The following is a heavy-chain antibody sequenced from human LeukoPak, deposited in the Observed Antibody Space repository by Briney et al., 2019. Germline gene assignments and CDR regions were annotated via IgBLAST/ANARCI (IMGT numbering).Heavy chain of an antibody. J-gene: IGHJ5*02. Sequence: PSETLSLTCTVSGGSISSNSYYWGWIRQPPGKGLEWIGSIYYSGSTDYNPSLKSRVTISIDTSKNQFSLKLSSVTAADTAMYYCARDSVRYYEYNWFHPWGQGTLVTVSS. D-gene: IGHD3-22*01. CDR1: GGSISSNSYY. V-gene: IGHV4-39*07. CDR3: ARDSVRYYEYNWFHP. CDR2: IYYSGST.